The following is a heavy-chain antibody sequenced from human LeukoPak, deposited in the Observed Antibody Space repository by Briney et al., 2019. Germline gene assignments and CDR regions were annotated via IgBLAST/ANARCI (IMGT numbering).Heavy chain of an antibody. V-gene: IGHV1-69*05. CDR3: AADLSSGSYYEGSRY. CDR1: GGTFSSYA. CDR2: IIPIFGTA. J-gene: IGHJ4*02. D-gene: IGHD1-26*01. Sequence: SVKVSCKASGGTFSSYAISWVRQAPGQGLEWMGGIIPIFGTANYAQKFQGRVTITTDESTSTAYMELSSLRSEDTAVYYCAADLSSGSYYEGSRYWGQGTLVTVSS.